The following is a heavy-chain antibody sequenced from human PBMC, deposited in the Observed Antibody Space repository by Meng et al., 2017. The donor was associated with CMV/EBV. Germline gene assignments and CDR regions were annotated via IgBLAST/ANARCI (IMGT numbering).Heavy chain of an antibody. CDR3: ARDPYCSSTSCYTGTPLNYGMDV. J-gene: IGHJ6*02. Sequence: ASVKVSCKASGHTFTSYYMHWVRQAPGQGLEWMGIINPSGGSTSYAQKFQGRVTMTRDTSTSTVYMELSSLRSEDTAVYYCARDPYCSSTSCYTGTPLNYGMDVWGQGTTVTVSS. CDR1: GHTFTSYY. D-gene: IGHD2-2*02. CDR2: INPSGGST. V-gene: IGHV1-46*01.